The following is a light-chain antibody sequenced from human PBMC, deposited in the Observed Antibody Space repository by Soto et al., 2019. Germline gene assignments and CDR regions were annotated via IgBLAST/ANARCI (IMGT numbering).Light chain of an antibody. V-gene: IGKV3-20*01. Sequence: EIVLTQSPGTLSLSPGERATLSRRASQSVSSSYLAWYQQKPGQAPRLLIYGTSSRATGIPDRFSGSGSGTDFTLTNSRLKPEDFAVYYCQQYGSSPLVTFGQGTRLEIK. CDR3: QQYGSSPLVT. J-gene: IGKJ5*01. CDR2: GTS. CDR1: QSVSSSY.